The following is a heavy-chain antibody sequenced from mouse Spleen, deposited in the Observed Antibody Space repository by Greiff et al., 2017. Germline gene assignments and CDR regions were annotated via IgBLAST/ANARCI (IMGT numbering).Heavy chain of an antibody. D-gene: IGHD3-1*01. J-gene: IGHJ2*01. Sequence: QVQLQQPGAELVRPGSSVKLSCKASGYTFTSYWMHWVKQRPIQGLEWIGNIDPSDSETHYNQKFKDKATLTVDKSSSTAYMQLSSLTSEDSAVYYCARRAPWDYFDYWGQGTTLTVSS. CDR2: IDPSDSET. CDR1: GYTFTSYW. CDR3: ARRAPWDYFDY. V-gene: IGHV1-52*01.